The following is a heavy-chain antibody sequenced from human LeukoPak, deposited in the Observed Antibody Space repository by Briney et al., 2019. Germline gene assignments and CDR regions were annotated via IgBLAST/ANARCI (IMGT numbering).Heavy chain of an antibody. CDR2: IYSGGST. J-gene: IGHJ3*02. D-gene: IGHD4-11*01. V-gene: IGHV3-53*01. CDR3: ARDSAETVAFDI. Sequence: GGSLRLSCAASGFTVSSNYMSWVRQAPGKGLERVSVIYSGGSTYYADSVKGRFTISRDNSKNTLYLQMNSLRAEDTAVYYCARDSAETVAFDIWGQGTMVTVSS. CDR1: GFTVSSNY.